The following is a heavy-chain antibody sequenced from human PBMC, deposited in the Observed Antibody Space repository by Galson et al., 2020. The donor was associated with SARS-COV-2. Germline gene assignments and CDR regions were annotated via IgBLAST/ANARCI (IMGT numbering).Heavy chain of an antibody. CDR3: ARDLGCCTGGVCYPGGNYFDY. V-gene: IGHV4-39*07. CDR2: IYYSGST. J-gene: IGHJ4*02. D-gene: IGHD2-8*02. CDR1: GGSISSSSYY. Sequence: SETLSLTCTVSGGSISSSSYYWGWIRQPPGKGLEWIGSIYYSGSTYYNPSLKSRVTISVDTSKNQFSLKLRSVTAADTAVCYCARDLGCCTGGVCYPGGNYFDYWGQGTLVTVSS.